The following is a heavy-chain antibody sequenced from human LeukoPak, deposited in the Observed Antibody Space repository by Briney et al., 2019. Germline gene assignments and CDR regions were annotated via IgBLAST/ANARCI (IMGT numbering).Heavy chain of an antibody. J-gene: IGHJ4*02. D-gene: IGHD6-13*01. Sequence: PGGSLRLSCAASGFTFSSYGMHWVRQAPGKGREWVAFIRYHGSNKYYADSVKGRFTISRDNSKNTLYLQMNSLRAEDTAVYYCAKSGIAAAGTFDYWGQGTLVTVSS. V-gene: IGHV3-30*02. CDR3: AKSGIAAAGTFDY. CDR2: IRYHGSNK. CDR1: GFTFSSYG.